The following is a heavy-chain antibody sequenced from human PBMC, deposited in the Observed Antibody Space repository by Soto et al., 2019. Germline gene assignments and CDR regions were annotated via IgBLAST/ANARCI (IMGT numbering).Heavy chain of an antibody. J-gene: IGHJ4*02. CDR1: GFSFNDYV. CDR3: AKTLKTGSVAGHDY. D-gene: IGHD6-19*01. CDR2: IGGSGIIT. Sequence: GGSLRLSCAASGFSFNDYVGSWVRQAPGKGLEWVSSIGGSGIITYYASSVKGRFTISRDTSKNTLYLQMNSLRAEDTAIYYCAKTLKTGSVAGHDYWGQGTLVTVSS. V-gene: IGHV3-23*01.